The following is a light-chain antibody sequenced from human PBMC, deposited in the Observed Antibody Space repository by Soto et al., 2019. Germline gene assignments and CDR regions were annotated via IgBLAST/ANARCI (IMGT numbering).Light chain of an antibody. CDR2: DAS. V-gene: IGKV1-5*01. CDR3: QRYNSYPLT. J-gene: IGKJ4*01. Sequence: DIQMTQSPSTLSASVGDRVTITCRASQSISWWLAWYQQKPGKAPKVLIYDASSLESGVPSRFSGSGSGTEFTFTISSLQPDDFATYYCQRYNSYPLTFGGGTKVDIK. CDR1: QSISWW.